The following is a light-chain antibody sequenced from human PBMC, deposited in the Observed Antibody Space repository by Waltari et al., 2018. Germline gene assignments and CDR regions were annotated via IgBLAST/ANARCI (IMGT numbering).Light chain of an antibody. Sequence: QSALTQPASVSGPPGQSITISCSAIYIAVAASDSVSWYQHHPGEAPQVIIYDVTNRPSGVSDRFSASKSANRAFLTISGLQPDDEADYYCSSQTLDGVVLFGGGTKLTVL. CDR3: SSQTLDGVVL. J-gene: IGLJ2*01. V-gene: IGLV2-14*03. CDR2: DVT. CDR1: YIAVAASDS.